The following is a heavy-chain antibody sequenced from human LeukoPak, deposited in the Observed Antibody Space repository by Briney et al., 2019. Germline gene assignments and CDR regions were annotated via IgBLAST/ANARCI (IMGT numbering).Heavy chain of an antibody. CDR3: AREKVRIAAAGTGDY. J-gene: IGHJ4*02. CDR2: IYSGGST. CDR1: GFTVSSNY. V-gene: IGHV3-66*02. D-gene: IGHD6-13*01. Sequence: GGSLRLSCAASGFTVSSNYMSWDRQAPGKGLEWVSVIYSGGSTYYADSVKGRFTISRDNSKNTLYLQMNSLRAEDTAVYYCAREKVRIAAAGTGDYWGQGTLVTVSS.